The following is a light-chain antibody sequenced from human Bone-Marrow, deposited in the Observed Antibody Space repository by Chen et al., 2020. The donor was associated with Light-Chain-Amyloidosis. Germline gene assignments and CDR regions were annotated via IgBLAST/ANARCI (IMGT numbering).Light chain of an antibody. J-gene: IGKJ5*01. Sequence: EIVLTQSPATLSLSPGERATLSCRASQSVNSYLASYQQKPGQAPRLLIYYASNRATGIPARFSGSGSGTDFTLTISSLEPEYFAVYYCQHRSNLPLTFGQGTRLEIK. CDR1: QSVNSY. CDR2: YAS. CDR3: QHRSNLPLT. V-gene: IGKV3-11*01.